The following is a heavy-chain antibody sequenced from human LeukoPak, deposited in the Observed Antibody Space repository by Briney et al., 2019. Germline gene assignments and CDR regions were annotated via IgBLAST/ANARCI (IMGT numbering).Heavy chain of an antibody. V-gene: IGHV4-4*07. CDR1: GGPISSYY. CDR3: ARVGRAAAGRKHYYYYGMDV. Sequence: PSETLSLTCTVSGGPISSYYWSWIRQPAGKGLEWIGRIYTSGSTNYNPSLKSRVTMSVDTSKNQFSLKLSSVTAADTAVYYCARVGRAAAGRKHYYYYGMDVWGQGTTVTVSS. J-gene: IGHJ6*02. D-gene: IGHD6-13*01. CDR2: IYTSGST.